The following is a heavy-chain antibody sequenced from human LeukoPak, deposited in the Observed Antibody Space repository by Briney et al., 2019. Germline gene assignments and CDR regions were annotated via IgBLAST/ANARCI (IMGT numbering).Heavy chain of an antibody. J-gene: IGHJ1*01. D-gene: IGHD1-26*01. CDR2: INSDGSST. V-gene: IGHV3-74*01. Sequence: GGSLRLSCAASGFTFRSCWMHWVRQAPGKGLVWVSRINSDGSSTSYADSVKGRFTISRDNAKNTLYLQMNSLRAEDTAVYYCTTARGSDLQYFQHWGQGTLVTVSS. CDR1: GFTFRSCW. CDR3: TTARGSDLQYFQH.